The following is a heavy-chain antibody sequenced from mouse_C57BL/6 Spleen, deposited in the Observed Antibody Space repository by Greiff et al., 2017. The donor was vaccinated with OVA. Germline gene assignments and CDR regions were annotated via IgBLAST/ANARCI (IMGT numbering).Heavy chain of an antibody. J-gene: IGHJ2*01. CDR3: ARTYRGDFDY. CDR1: GFSLSTSGMG. Sequence: QVTLKVSGPGILQSSQTLSLTCSFSGFSLSTSGMGVSWTRQPAGKGLEWLAQIYWDDDKRYNPSLKRRLTISKDTSRNQVFLKITSVDTADTATYYSARTYRGDFDYWGQGTTLTVSS. V-gene: IGHV8-12*01. D-gene: IGHD2-14*01. CDR2: IYWDDDK.